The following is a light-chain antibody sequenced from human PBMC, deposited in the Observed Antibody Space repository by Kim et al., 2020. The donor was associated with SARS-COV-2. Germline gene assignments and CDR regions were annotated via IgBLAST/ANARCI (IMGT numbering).Light chain of an antibody. J-gene: IGLJ3*02. V-gene: IGLV3-19*01. Sequence: SSELTQDPTVSVALGQTVRITCQGDSLSHSYASWYQQRPGQAPEIVMYSLNNRPSGIPDRFSGSSSGSTAALTITGAPAEDEADYFCSSRSSRTDQWVFG. CDR3: SSRSSRTDQWV. CDR1: SLSHSY. CDR2: SLN.